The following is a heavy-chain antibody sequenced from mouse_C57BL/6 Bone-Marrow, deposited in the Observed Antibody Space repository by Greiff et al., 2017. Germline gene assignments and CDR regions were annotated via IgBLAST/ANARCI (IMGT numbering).Heavy chain of an antibody. CDR1: GYTFTSSW. V-gene: IGHV1-55*01. CDR3: AREGIYDYLDY. Sequence: QVQLQQPGAELVKPGASVKMSCKASGYTFTSSWLTWVKQRPGQGLEWIGDIYPGSGSTNYNEKFKSKATLTVDTSSSTAYMQLSSLASESSAVYYCAREGIYDYLDYWGQGTTLTVAS. CDR2: IYPGSGST. J-gene: IGHJ2*01. D-gene: IGHD2-3*01.